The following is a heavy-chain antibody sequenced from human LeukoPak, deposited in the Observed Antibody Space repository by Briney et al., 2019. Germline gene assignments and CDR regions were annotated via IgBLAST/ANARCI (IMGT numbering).Heavy chain of an antibody. CDR3: TTYRSGHY. Sequence: GGSLKLSCAASGFTFRGSDIHWVRQASGKGLEWVGRVQTKANSYATAYAASLKGRFTISRDDSVDTAYLQMTSLRTEDTAVYYCTTYRSGHYWGQGTLVTVSS. CDR1: GFTFRGSD. J-gene: IGHJ4*02. V-gene: IGHV3-73*01. D-gene: IGHD6-19*01. CDR2: VQTKANSYAT.